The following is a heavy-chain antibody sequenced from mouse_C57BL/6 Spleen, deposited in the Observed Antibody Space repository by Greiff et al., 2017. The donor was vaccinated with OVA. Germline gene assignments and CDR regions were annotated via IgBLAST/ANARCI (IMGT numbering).Heavy chain of an antibody. CDR1: GYTFTSYG. J-gene: IGHJ2*01. CDR2: IYPRSGNT. CDR3: ARSTTVVPYYFDY. D-gene: IGHD1-1*01. V-gene: IGHV1-81*01. Sequence: LQESGAELARPGASVKLSCKASGYTFTSYGISWVKQRTGQGLEWIGEIYPRSGNTYYNEKFKGKATLTADKSSSTAYMELRSLTSEDSAVYFCARSTTVVPYYFDYWGQGTTLTVSS.